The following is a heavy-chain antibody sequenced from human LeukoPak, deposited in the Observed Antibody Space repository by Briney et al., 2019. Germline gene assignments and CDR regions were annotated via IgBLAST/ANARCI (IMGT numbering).Heavy chain of an antibody. CDR3: ARHDYGDYLAY. Sequence: SETLSLTCTVSGSSISSSSYYWGWIRQPPGKGLEWIGSIYYSGSTYYNPSLKSRVTISVGTSENQFSLKLSSVTAADTAVYYCARHDYGDYLAYWGQGTLVTVSS. D-gene: IGHD4-17*01. CDR2: IYYSGST. CDR1: GSSISSSSYY. V-gene: IGHV4-39*01. J-gene: IGHJ4*02.